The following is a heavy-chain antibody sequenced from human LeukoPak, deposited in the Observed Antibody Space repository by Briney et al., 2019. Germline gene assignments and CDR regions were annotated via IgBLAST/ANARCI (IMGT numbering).Heavy chain of an antibody. Sequence: GGSLRLSCAASGFTFSSYWMHWVRQAPGKGLVWVSRSNSDGSSTTYADSVKGQFTISRDNRKNTLYLQMNSLRAEDTAVYYCAREFEATGFWAFDYWGQGTLLTVSS. V-gene: IGHV3-74*01. D-gene: IGHD3-16*01. CDR1: GFTFSSYW. CDR2: SNSDGSST. CDR3: AREFEATGFWAFDY. J-gene: IGHJ4*02.